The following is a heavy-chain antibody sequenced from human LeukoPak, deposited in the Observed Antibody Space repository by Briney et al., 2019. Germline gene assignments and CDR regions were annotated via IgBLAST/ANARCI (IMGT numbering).Heavy chain of an antibody. Sequence: GGSLRLSCAASGFTVSSYGMSWVRRAPGKGLEWVSASGGGGSTYYADSVKGRFTISRDKSKNSLYLQMNSLRAEDTAVYYCAELGITMIGGVWGKGTTVTISS. CDR3: AELGITMIGGV. J-gene: IGHJ6*04. CDR2: SGGGGST. V-gene: IGHV3-23*01. CDR1: GFTVSSYG. D-gene: IGHD3-10*02.